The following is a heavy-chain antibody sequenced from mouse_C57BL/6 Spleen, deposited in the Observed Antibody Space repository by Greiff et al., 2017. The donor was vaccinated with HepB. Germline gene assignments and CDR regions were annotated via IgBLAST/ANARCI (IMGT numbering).Heavy chain of an antibody. Sequence: VQLQESGPGLVKPSQSLSLTCSVTGYSITSGYYWNWIRQFPGNKLEWMGYISYDGSNNYNPSLKNRISITRDTSKNQFFLKLNSVTTEDTATYYCARESTTVVATFDYWGQGTTLTVSS. J-gene: IGHJ2*01. V-gene: IGHV3-6*01. D-gene: IGHD1-1*01. CDR2: ISYDGSN. CDR3: ARESTTVVATFDY. CDR1: GYSITSGYY.